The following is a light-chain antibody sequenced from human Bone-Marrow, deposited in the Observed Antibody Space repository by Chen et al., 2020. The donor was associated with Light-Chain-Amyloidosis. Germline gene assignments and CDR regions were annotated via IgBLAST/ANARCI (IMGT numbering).Light chain of an antibody. V-gene: IGLV3-21*02. CDR3: QVWDRSSDRPV. CDR1: NIGSTS. J-gene: IGLJ3*02. CDR2: DDS. Sequence: YVLTQPSSVSVAPGQTATIACGGNNIGSTSVHWYQQTPGQAPLLVVYDDSDRPSGIPERLSGSNSGNTATLTISRVEAGDEADYSCQVWDRSSDRPVFGGGTKLTVL.